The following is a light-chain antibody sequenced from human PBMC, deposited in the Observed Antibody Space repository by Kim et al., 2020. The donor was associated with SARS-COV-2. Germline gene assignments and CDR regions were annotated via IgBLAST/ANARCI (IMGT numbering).Light chain of an antibody. CDR2: KAS. CDR3: QQYNSYSQT. CDR1: QSISSW. J-gene: IGKJ2*01. Sequence: DIQMTQSPSTLSASVGDRVTITCRASQSISSWLDWYQQKPGKAPKLLIYKASSLESGVPSRFSGSGSGTEFTLTISSLQPDDFATYYCQQYNSYSQTFGQGTKLEI. V-gene: IGKV1-5*03.